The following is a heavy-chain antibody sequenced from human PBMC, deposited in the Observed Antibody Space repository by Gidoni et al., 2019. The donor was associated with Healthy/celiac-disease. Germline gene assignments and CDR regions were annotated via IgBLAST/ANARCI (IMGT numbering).Heavy chain of an antibody. CDR1: GYPFTGYY. CDR2: INPNSGGT. D-gene: IGHD6-6*01. J-gene: IGHJ4*02. Sequence: QVQLVQSGAEVKKPGASVKVSCKASGYPFTGYYMHWVRPAPGQGLEWMGWINPNSGGTNYAHKFQGRVTMTRDTSISTAYMELSRLRSDDTAVYYCARGRGSSPSAVGNYWGQGTLVTVSS. CDR3: ARGRGSSPSAVGNY. V-gene: IGHV1-2*07.